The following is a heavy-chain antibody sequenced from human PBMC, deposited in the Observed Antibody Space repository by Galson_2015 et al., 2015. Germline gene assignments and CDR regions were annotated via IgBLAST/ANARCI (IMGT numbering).Heavy chain of an antibody. CDR3: ARVSSDGSRSSFCGVDI. D-gene: IGHD3-10*01. Sequence: CAISGDSVSSNSAAWNWIRQSPSRGLEWLGRTYYRSKWYNDYAVSVKSRITINPDTSRNQFTLNLRSVTAADTAVYFCARVSSDGSRSSFCGVDIWGQGTTVTVSS. V-gene: IGHV6-1*01. J-gene: IGHJ6*02. CDR1: GDSVSSNSAA. CDR2: TYYRSKWYN.